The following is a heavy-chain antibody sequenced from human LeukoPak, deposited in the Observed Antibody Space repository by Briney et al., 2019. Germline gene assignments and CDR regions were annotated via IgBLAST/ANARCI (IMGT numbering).Heavy chain of an antibody. J-gene: IGHJ4*02. CDR3: AKDDYDFWSGYYGSGPFDY. V-gene: IGHV3-23*01. CDR2: ISGSGGST. D-gene: IGHD3-3*01. CDR1: GFTFSSYA. Sequence: GGSLRLSCAASGFTFSSYAMSWVRQAPGKGLEWVSVISGSGGSTYYADSVKGRFTISRDNSKNTLYLQMNSLRAEDTAVYYCAKDDYDFWSGYYGSGPFDYWGQGTLVTVSS.